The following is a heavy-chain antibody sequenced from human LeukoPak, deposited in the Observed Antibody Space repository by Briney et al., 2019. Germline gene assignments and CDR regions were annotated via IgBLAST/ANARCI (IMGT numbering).Heavy chain of an antibody. J-gene: IGHJ4*02. CDR2: ISRDGITT. D-gene: IGHD4-17*01. V-gene: IGHV3-23*01. CDR1: GFTFSSSA. Sequence: GGSLRLSCAASGFTFSSSAMSWVRQTPQKGLEWVSAISRDGITTHYADSVKGRFTISRDNSNSTLFLQMNSLRAEDTAVYYCAKPILPRDYGLDYWGQGTLVTVSS. CDR3: AKPILPRDYGLDY.